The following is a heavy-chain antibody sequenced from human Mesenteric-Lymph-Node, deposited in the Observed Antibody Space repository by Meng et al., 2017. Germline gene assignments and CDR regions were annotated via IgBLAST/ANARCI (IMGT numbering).Heavy chain of an antibody. V-gene: IGHV1-2*02. CDR1: GGTFSSYA. CDR3: ATKYPYYYDSSGYYGPASW. J-gene: IGHJ4*02. D-gene: IGHD3-22*01. CDR2: INPNSGGT. Sequence: SVNVSCKASGGTFSSYAISWVRQAPGQGLEWMGWINPNSGGTNYAQKFQGRVTMTRDTSISTAYMELSRLRSDDTAVYYCATKYPYYYDSSGYYGPASWWGQGTLVTVSS.